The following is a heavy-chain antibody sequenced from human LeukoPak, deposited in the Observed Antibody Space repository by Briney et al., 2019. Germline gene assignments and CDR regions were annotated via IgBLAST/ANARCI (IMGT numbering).Heavy chain of an antibody. CDR3: AKDLRTHVVVPAASFDY. J-gene: IGHJ4*02. CDR2: ISGSGGSA. V-gene: IGHV3-23*01. D-gene: IGHD2-2*01. CDR1: GFTFSSYA. Sequence: PGGSLRLSCAASGFTFSSYAMSWVRQAPGKGLEWVSAISGSGGSAYYADSVKGRFTISRDNSKNTLYLQMNSLRAEDTAVYYCAKDLRTHVVVPAASFDYWGQGTLVTVSS.